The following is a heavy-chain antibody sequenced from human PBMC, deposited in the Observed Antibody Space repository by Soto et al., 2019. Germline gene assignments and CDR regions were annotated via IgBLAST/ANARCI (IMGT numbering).Heavy chain of an antibody. Sequence: QVQLQESGPGLVKPSQTLSLTCTVSGGSISSGGYYWSWIRHHPGKGLEWIGYIYYSGTTYYNPSLRSRVTISVATSKNQVPLRLTSVTAADTAVYYCARVVDPWGQGTLVTVSS. V-gene: IGHV4-31*03. CDR2: IYYSGTT. J-gene: IGHJ5*02. CDR1: GGSISSGGYY. CDR3: ARVVDP.